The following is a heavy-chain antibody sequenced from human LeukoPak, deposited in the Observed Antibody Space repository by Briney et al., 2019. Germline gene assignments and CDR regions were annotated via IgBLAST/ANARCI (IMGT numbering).Heavy chain of an antibody. V-gene: IGHV3-30*18. J-gene: IGHJ5*02. CDR2: ISYDGSNK. D-gene: IGHD3-16*02. CDR3: AKDRGYYDYVWGSYRLDWFDP. Sequence: GGSLRLSCAASGFTFSGYGMHWVRQAPGKGLEWVVVISYDGSNKYYADSVKGRFTISRDNSKNTLYLQMNSLRAEDTAVYYCAKDRGYYDYVWGSYRLDWFDPWGQGTLVTVSS. CDR1: GFTFSGYG.